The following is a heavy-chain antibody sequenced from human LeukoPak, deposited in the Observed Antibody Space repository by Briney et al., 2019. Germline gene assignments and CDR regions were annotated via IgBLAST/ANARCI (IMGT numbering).Heavy chain of an antibody. CDR2: ISYDGSNK. V-gene: IGHV3-30*04. D-gene: IGHD6-19*01. J-gene: IGHJ4*02. CDR3: ARDRGSKYSSGWAYYFDH. CDR1: GFTFSSYA. Sequence: PGGSLRLSCAASGFTFSSYAMHWVRQAPGKGLEWVAVISYDGSNKYYAESVKGRFTISRDNSKNTLYLQMNSLRAQDTAVYYCARDRGSKYSSGWAYYFDHWGQGTLVTVSS.